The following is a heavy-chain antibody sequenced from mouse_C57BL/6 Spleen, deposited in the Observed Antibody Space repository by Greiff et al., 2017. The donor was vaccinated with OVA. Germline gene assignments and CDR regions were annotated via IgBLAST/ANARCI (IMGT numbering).Heavy chain of an antibody. CDR1: GYTFTSYW. CDR2: IDPSDSYT. J-gene: IGHJ2*01. V-gene: IGHV1-69*01. Sequence: QVQLQQPGAELVMPGASVKLSCKASGYTFTSYWMHWVKQRPGQGLEWIGEIDPSDSYTNYNQKFKGKSTWTVDKSSSTAYMQLSSLTSEDSAVYYCARGITTVVATDWGQGTTLTVSS. D-gene: IGHD1-1*01. CDR3: ARGITTVVATD.